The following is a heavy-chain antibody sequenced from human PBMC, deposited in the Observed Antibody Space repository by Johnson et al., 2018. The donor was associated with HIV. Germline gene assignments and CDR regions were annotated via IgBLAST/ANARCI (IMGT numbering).Heavy chain of an antibody. CDR1: GFTFSDSY. Sequence: QVQLVESGGGWVKPGGSLSLSCAASGFTFSDSYMNWIRQAPGKGLEWVSYISGSDGAIWYADSVKGRFTVSRDNAKNSFYLQMNSLRADDTALYFCAKDSDSYYYGSVDAFDIWGQGTMVTVSS. V-gene: IGHV3-11*01. CDR3: AKDSDSYYYGSVDAFDI. J-gene: IGHJ3*02. D-gene: IGHD3-10*01. CDR2: ISGSDGAI.